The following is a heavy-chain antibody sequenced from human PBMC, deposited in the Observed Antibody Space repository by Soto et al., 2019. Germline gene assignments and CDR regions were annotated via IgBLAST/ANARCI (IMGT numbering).Heavy chain of an antibody. J-gene: IGHJ4*02. V-gene: IGHV1-69*06. D-gene: IGHD2-2*01. CDR2: ILPIFATA. CDR3: AGRCDSTTCLGHFDY. Sequence: QVQLVQSGAEVKKPGSSVKVSCKASGGTFNNYVVNWVRQAPGQWLEWMGGILPIFATANYAQKFQGRVTITADKSTSTAYMELTSLRSEDTAVYYCAGRCDSTTCLGHFDYWGQGTLVTVAS. CDR1: GGTFNNYV.